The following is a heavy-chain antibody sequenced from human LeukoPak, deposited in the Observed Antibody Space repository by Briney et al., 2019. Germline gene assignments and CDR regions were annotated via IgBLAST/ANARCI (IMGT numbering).Heavy chain of an antibody. CDR3: ARALLWFGEYYYGMDV. CDR2: INHSGST. CDR1: GGSFSGYY. V-gene: IGHV4-34*01. J-gene: IGHJ6*02. Sequence: NSSETLSLTCAAYGGSFSGYYWSWIRQPPGKGLEWIGEINHSGSTNYNPSLKSRVTISVDTSKNQFSLKLSSVTAADTAVYYCARALLWFGEYYYGMDVWGQGTTVTVSS. D-gene: IGHD3-10*01.